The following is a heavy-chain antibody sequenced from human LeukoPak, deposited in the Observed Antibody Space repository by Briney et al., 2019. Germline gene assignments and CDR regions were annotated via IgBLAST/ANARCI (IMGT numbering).Heavy chain of an antibody. V-gene: IGHV3-30*18. J-gene: IGHJ4*02. CDR1: GFTFSSYG. D-gene: IGHD6-19*01. CDR2: ISYDGSNK. Sequence: GGSLRLSCAASGFTFSSYGMHWVRQAPGKGLEWVAVISYDGSNKYYADSVKGRFTISRDNSKNTLYLQMNSLRAEDTAVYYCAKDGEQWLVKGYFDYWGQGTLVTVSS. CDR3: AKDGEQWLVKGYFDY.